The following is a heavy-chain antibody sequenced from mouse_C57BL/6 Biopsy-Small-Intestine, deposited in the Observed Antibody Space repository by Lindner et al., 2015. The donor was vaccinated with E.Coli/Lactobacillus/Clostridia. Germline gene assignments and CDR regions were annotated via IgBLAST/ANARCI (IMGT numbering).Heavy chain of an antibody. D-gene: IGHD2-3*01. CDR1: GYTFTGYY. V-gene: IGHV1-19*01. CDR2: INPHNGGT. CDR3: VRTDGYYERLYAMDY. J-gene: IGHJ4*01. Sequence: VQLQESGPVLVKPGASVKMSCKASGYTFTGYYMNWVKQSHGKSLEWIGIINPHNGGTSYNQKFKGKATLTVDKSSSTAYMELNSLTSEDSAVYFCVRTDGYYERLYAMDYWGQGTSVTVSS.